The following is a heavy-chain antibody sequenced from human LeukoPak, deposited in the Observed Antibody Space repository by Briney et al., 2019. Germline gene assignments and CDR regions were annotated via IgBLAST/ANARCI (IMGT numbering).Heavy chain of an antibody. V-gene: IGHV3-9*01. D-gene: IGHD4-23*01. Sequence: GGSLRLSCAASGFTFDDYAMHWVRPAPGKGLEWGSGISWNSGSIGYADSVKGRFTTSRDNAKNSLYLQMNSLRAEDTALYYCAKDYGGKGYFDYWGQGTLVTVSS. CDR1: GFTFDDYA. CDR3: AKDYGGKGYFDY. CDR2: ISWNSGSI. J-gene: IGHJ4*02.